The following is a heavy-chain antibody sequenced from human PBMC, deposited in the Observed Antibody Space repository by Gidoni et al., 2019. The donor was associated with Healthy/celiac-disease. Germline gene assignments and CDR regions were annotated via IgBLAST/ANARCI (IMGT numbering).Heavy chain of an antibody. J-gene: IGHJ4*02. Sequence: EVQLVESGGGLVKPGGSLILSCAASGFTFISYSMNWVRQAPGKGLEWVSSISSSSSYIYYADSVKGRFTISRDNAKNSLYLQMNSLRAEDTAVYYCARDSTPFRYPRYYFDYWGQGTLVTVSS. CDR1: GFTFISYS. CDR2: ISSSSSYI. CDR3: ARDSTPFRYPRYYFDY. V-gene: IGHV3-21*01. D-gene: IGHD2-15*01.